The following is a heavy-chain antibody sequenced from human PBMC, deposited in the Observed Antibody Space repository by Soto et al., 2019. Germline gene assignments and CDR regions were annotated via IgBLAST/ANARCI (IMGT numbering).Heavy chain of an antibody. V-gene: IGHV4-34*01. D-gene: IGHD6-13*01. CDR2: INHSGST. J-gene: IGHJ4*02. Sequence: SETLSLTCAVYGGSFSGYYWSWIRQPPGKGLEWIGEINHSGSTNYNPSLKSRVTISVDTSKNQFSLKLSSVTAADTAVYYCARDQYSSSYRVSAYWGQGALVTVSS. CDR3: ARDQYSSSYRVSAY. CDR1: GGSFSGYY.